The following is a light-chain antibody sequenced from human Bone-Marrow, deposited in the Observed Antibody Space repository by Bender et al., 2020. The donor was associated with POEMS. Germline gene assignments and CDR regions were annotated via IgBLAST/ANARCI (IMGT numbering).Light chain of an antibody. V-gene: IGLV1-40*01. CDR2: GYN. CDR1: SSNTGSGYD. Sequence: QSVLTQPPSVSGAPGQRVTISCTGSSSNTGSGYDINWYQHLPGTAPKLLIYGYNNRPSGVPDRFSGSKSGTSASLAITGLQAEDEGDYYCSSVTSTNTVVFGGGTYLTVL. J-gene: IGLJ7*01. CDR3: SSVTSTNTVV.